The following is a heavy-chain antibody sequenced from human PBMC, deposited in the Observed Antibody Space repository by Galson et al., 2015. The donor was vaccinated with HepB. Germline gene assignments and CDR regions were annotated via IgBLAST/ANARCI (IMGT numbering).Heavy chain of an antibody. J-gene: IGHJ4*02. Sequence: SLRLSCAASGFTFNNAWMSWVRQAPGKGLEWVGRIKSRAEDGTTIYAAPVRGRFTISRDDSKNTLYLQMNSLTTEDTGVYYCATSLGFGYGASTVAVDYWSQGPLVTVSS. CDR3: ATSLGFGYGASTVAVDY. V-gene: IGHV3-15*01. D-gene: IGHD4/OR15-4a*01. CDR1: GFTFNNAW. CDR2: IKSRAEDGTT.